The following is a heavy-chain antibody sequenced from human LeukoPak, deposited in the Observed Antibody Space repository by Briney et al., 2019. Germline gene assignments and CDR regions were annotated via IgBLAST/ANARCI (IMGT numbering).Heavy chain of an antibody. Sequence: SETLSLTCTVSGGSISSYYWSWIRQPPGKGLEWIGYIYYSGSTNYNPSLKSRVTISVDTSKNQFSLKLSSVTAADTAVYYCARQRFYYYDSSGYYYFDYWGQGTLVTVSS. J-gene: IGHJ4*02. CDR3: ARQRFYYYDSSGYYYFDY. D-gene: IGHD3-22*01. CDR2: IYYSGST. CDR1: GGSISSYY. V-gene: IGHV4-59*08.